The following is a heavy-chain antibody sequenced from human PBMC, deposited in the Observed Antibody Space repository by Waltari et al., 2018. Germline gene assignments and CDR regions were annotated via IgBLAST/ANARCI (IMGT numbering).Heavy chain of an antibody. CDR2: INPNSGGT. V-gene: IGHV1-2*06. J-gene: IGHJ1*01. CDR1: GYTFTGYY. D-gene: IGHD1-26*01. CDR3: ARGWGEVGATTSPYFQH. Sequence: QVQLVQSGAEVKKPGASVKVSCKASGYTFTGYYMHWVRQAPGQGLEWMGRINPNSGGTNYAQKFQGRVTMTRDTSISTAYMELSRLRSDDTAVYYGARGWGEVGATTSPYFQHWGQGTLVTVSS.